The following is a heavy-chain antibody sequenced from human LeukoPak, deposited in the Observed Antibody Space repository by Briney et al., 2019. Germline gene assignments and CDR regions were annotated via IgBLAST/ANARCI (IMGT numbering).Heavy chain of an antibody. V-gene: IGHV1-69*06. CDR1: GGTFSSYA. Sequence: SVKVSCKASGGTFSSYAISWVRQAPGQGLEWMGGIIPIFGTANYAQKFQGRVTITADKSTSTAYMELSSLRSEDTAVYYCARLGSGSYDKSRDYWGQGTLVTVSS. D-gene: IGHD3-10*01. CDR2: IIPIFGTA. CDR3: ARLGSGSYDKSRDY. J-gene: IGHJ4*02.